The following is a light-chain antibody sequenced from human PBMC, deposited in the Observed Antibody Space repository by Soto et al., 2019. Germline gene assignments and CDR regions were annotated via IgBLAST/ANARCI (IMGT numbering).Light chain of an antibody. CDR2: DTT. CDR1: TGAVTNGHY. V-gene: IGLV7-46*01. J-gene: IGLJ1*01. Sequence: QAVVTREPSLTVSPGGTVTLTCGSSTGAVTNGHYPYWFRQKPGQAPRTLIYDTTNRHSWTPARFSGSLLGGKAALTLSGAQPEDEAEYYCLLSYNGPYVFGTGTKVTVL. CDR3: LLSYNGPYV.